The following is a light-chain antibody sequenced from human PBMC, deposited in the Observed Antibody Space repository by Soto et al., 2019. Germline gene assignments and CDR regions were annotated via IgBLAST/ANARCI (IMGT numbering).Light chain of an antibody. V-gene: IGKV1-39*01. CDR3: QQSYSSIFT. Sequence: DIQMTQSPSSLSASVGDRVTITCRASQTISTYLNWYQQKPGKAPKLLIYAASTFQGGVPSRFSGSGSGTDFTLTISSLQPEDFVTYYCQQSYSSIFTFGPGTKVDIK. CDR2: AAS. CDR1: QTISTY. J-gene: IGKJ3*01.